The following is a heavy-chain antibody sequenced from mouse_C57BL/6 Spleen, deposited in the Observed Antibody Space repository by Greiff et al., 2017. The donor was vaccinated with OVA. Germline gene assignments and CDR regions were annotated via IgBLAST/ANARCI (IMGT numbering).Heavy chain of an antibody. Sequence: QVQLQQPGAELVKPGASVKLSCKASGYTFTSYWMHWVKQRPGQGLEWIGMIHPNSGSTNYNEKFKSKATLTVDKSSSTAYMQLSSLTSEDSAVYYCARGGVYYGNFYYFDYWGQGTTLTVSS. J-gene: IGHJ2*01. CDR3: ARGGVYYGNFYYFDY. CDR2: IHPNSGST. CDR1: GYTFTSYW. D-gene: IGHD2-1*01. V-gene: IGHV1-64*01.